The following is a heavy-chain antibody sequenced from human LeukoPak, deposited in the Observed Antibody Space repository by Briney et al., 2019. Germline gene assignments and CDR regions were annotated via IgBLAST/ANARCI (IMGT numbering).Heavy chain of an antibody. J-gene: IGHJ4*02. D-gene: IGHD5-24*01. V-gene: IGHV4-4*07. CDR3: ARRGRWLLPRFDY. CDR1: GGSISSYY. CDR2: IYISGSGST. Sequence: PSETLSLTCTVSGGSISSYYWSWIRQPAGKGLEWIGRIYISGSGSTNYNPSLKSRVTISVDTSKNQFSLKLSSVTAADTAVYYCARRGRWLLPRFDYWGQGTLVTVSS.